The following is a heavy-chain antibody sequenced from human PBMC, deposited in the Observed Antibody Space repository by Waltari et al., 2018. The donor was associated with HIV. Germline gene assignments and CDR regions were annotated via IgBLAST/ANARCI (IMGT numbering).Heavy chain of an antibody. CDR3: ARRLVHDASDI. D-gene: IGHD6-19*01. CDR2: INHSGST. Sequence: QVQLQQWGAGLLKPSETLSLTCGVDGGSFSGYYWSWIRQPPGKGLEWIGEINHSGSTNYNPSLKSRVTISVDTSKNQFSLKLSSVTAADTAVYFCARRLVHDASDIWGQGTMVAVSS. CDR1: GGSFSGYY. V-gene: IGHV4-34*01. J-gene: IGHJ3*02.